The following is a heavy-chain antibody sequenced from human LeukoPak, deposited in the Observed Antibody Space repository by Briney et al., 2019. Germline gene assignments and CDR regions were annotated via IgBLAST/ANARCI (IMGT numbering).Heavy chain of an antibody. J-gene: IGHJ4*02. CDR1: GFTFSAFN. V-gene: IGHV3-30*18. Sequence: GGSLRLSCSAAGFTFSAFNIHWVRQAPGKGLEWVAVISRDGRNKYFADSVKGRFTISRDNSKNTLYLQMNSLRAEDTAVYYCAKYLSGSFDYWGQGTLVTVSS. CDR2: ISRDGRNK. CDR3: AKYLSGSFDY. D-gene: IGHD3-22*01.